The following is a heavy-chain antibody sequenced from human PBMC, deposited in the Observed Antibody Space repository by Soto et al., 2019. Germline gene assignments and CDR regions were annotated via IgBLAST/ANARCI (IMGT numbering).Heavy chain of an antibody. CDR1: GFTFSSYG. J-gene: IGHJ5*02. CDR3: AKDLGGLTSMYKWFDP. CDR2: ISYDGSNK. Sequence: GGSLRLSCAASGFTFSSYGMHWVRQAPGKGLEWVAVISYDGSNKYYADSVKGRFTISRDNSKNTLYLQMNSLRAEDTAVYYCAKDLGGLTSMYKWFDPWGQGTLVNVS. V-gene: IGHV3-30*18. D-gene: IGHD3-16*01.